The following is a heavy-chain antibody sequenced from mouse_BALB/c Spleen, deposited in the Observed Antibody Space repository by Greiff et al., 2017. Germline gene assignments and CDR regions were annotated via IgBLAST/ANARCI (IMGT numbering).Heavy chain of an antibody. Sequence: VQLQQSGAELVRPGTSVKVSCKASGYAFTNYLIEWVKQRPGQGLEWIGVINPGSGGTNYNEKFKGKATLTADKSSSTAYMQLSSLTSDDSAVYFCARSPYYGNYPYAMDYWGQGTSVTVSS. D-gene: IGHD2-10*01. CDR2: INPGSGGT. J-gene: IGHJ4*01. CDR3: ARSPYYGNYPYAMDY. CDR1: GYAFTNYL. V-gene: IGHV1-54*01.